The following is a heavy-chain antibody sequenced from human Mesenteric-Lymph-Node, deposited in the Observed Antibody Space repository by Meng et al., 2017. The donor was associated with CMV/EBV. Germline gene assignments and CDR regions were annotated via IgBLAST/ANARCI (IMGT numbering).Heavy chain of an antibody. CDR2: ISSSGSTI. CDR1: RHPFTNAW. Sequence: AASRHPFTNAWMTWVRQAPGKGLEWVSYISSSGSTIYYADSVKGRFTISRDNAKNSLYLQMNSLRAEDTAVYYCAREDIAAAGPNDYWGQGTLVTVSS. CDR3: AREDIAAAGPNDY. V-gene: IGHV3-11*01. D-gene: IGHD6-13*01. J-gene: IGHJ4*02.